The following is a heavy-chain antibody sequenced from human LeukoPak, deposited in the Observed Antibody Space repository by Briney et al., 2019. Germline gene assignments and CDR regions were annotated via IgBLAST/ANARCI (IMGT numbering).Heavy chain of an antibody. CDR1: GGPLSSGGFY. CDR3: ARVRDSGYDSLPDY. Sequence: SETLSLTCTVSGGPLSSGGFYWGWIPQPPGKGLEGIGYIYHSGSTYYNPSLKSRVTISVDRSKNQFSLKLSSVTAADTAVYYCARVRDSGYDSLPDYWGQRTLVTVSS. J-gene: IGHJ4*02. D-gene: IGHD5-12*01. V-gene: IGHV4-30-2*01. CDR2: IYHSGST.